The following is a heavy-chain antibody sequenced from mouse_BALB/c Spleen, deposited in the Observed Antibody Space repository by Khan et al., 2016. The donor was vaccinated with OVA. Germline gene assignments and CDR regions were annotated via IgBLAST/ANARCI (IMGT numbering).Heavy chain of an antibody. CDR2: ISTYYGDA. J-gene: IGHJ1*01. V-gene: IGHV1S137*01. CDR1: GYTFTHYA. CDR3: ARDYGSSYRYFDV. D-gene: IGHD1-1*01. Sequence: QVQLKESGAELVRPGVSVKISCKGSGYTFTHYAMHWVKQSHAKSLEWIGVISTYYGDASYNQKFRGKATMTVDKSSSTAYMELARLTSDDSAIYFCARDYGSSYRYFDVWGAGTTVTVSS.